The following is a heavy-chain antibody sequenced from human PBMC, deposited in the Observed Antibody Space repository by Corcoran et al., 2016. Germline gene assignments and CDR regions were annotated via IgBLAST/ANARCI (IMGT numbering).Heavy chain of an antibody. CDR3: ARVKGYSYDPLYVY. D-gene: IGHD5-18*01. Sequence: EVQLVESGGGLVKPGGSLRLSCAASGFTFSSYSMNWVRQAPGKGLEWVSSISSSSSYIYYADSVKGRFTISRDNAKNSLYLQMNSLSAEDTAVYYCARVKGYSYDPLYVYWGQGTLVTVSS. CDR2: ISSSSSYI. V-gene: IGHV3-21*01. CDR1: GFTFSSYS. J-gene: IGHJ4*02.